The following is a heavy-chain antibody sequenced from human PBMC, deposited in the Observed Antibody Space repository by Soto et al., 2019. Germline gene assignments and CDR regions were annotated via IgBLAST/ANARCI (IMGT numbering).Heavy chain of an antibody. CDR3: ARGEQYSGRIFDY. D-gene: IGHD1-26*01. CDR2: TYYRSKLYY. V-gene: IGHV6-1*01. CDR1: GDSVSSNSAD. Sequence: SQTLSLDYAITGDSVSSNSADWSWVRQSPSRGLEWLGRTYYRSKLYYEYAVSVRGRITINPDTSKNQYSLQLNSVTPEDTAVYFCARGEQYSGRIFDYWGQGTLVTVSS. J-gene: IGHJ4*01.